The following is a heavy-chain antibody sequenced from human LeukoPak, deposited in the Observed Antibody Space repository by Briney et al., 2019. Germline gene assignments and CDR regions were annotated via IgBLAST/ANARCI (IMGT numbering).Heavy chain of an antibody. CDR2: ISYDGSNK. CDR1: GFTFSSNW. Sequence: GGSLRLSCAASGFTFSSNWMHWVRQAPGKGLEWVAVISYDGSNKYYADSVKGRFTISRDNSKNTLYLQMNSLRAEDTAVYYCAKDLRALTSPNWFDPWGQGTLVTVSS. D-gene: IGHD3-3*01. CDR3: AKDLRALTSPNWFDP. J-gene: IGHJ5*02. V-gene: IGHV3-30*18.